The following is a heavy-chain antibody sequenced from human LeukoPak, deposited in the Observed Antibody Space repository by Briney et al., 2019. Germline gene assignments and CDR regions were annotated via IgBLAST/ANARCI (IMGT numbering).Heavy chain of an antibody. V-gene: IGHV3-23*01. Sequence: GGSLRLSCAASGFTFRIYDMSWVRQAPGKGLEWVSVISDSGGSTYYADSVKGRFTISRDNSKNTLYLQMNSLRAEDTAVYYCAKGLYYFDYWGQGTLVTVSS. D-gene: IGHD3-16*01. CDR3: AKGLYYFDY. J-gene: IGHJ4*02. CDR2: ISDSGGST. CDR1: GFTFRIYD.